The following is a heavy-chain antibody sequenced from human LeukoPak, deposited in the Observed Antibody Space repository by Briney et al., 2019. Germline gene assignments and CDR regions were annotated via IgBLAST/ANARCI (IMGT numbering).Heavy chain of an antibody. CDR1: GFTFDDYA. CDR3: AKELLSPDITHFYYGMDV. V-gene: IGHV3-9*01. Sequence: GGSLRLSCAASGFTFDDYAMHWVRQAPGKGLEWVSGISWNSGSIGYADSVKGRFTISRDNAKNSLYLQMNSLRAEDTALYYCAKELLSPDITHFYYGMDVWGQGTTVTVSS. J-gene: IGHJ6*02. CDR2: ISWNSGSI. D-gene: IGHD2-2*01.